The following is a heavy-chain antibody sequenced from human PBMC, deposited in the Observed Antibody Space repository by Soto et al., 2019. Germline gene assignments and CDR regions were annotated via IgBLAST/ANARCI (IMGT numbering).Heavy chain of an antibody. J-gene: IGHJ6*02. V-gene: IGHV3-23*01. CDR1: GFTFSSYA. CDR3: ASSFLIAAAGNGLPYYYYYGMDV. Sequence: PGGSLRLSCAASGFTFSSYAMSWVRQAPGKGLEWVSAISGSGGSTYYADSVKGRFTISRDNSKNTLYLQMNSLRAEDKAVYYCASSFLIAAAGNGLPYYYYYGMDVWGQGPTVTVS. D-gene: IGHD6-13*01. CDR2: ISGSGGST.